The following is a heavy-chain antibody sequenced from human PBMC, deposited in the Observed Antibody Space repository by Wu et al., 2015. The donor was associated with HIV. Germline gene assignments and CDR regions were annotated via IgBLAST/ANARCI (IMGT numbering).Heavy chain of an antibody. Sequence: QVQLVQSGAEVKKPGASVKVSCKASGYTFNIYGISWVRQAPGQGLEWMGWISAYNGNTNYAQKFQDRVTMTTDTSTSTAYMELRSLRSDDTAVYYCARWAVAVTAHNYGMDVWGQGTTVTVSS. J-gene: IGHJ6*02. CDR1: GYTFNIYG. CDR3: ARWAVAVTAHNYGMDV. D-gene: IGHD2-21*02. V-gene: IGHV1-18*01. CDR2: ISAYNGNT.